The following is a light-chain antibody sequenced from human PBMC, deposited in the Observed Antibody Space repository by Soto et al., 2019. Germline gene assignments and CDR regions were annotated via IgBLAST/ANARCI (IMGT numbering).Light chain of an antibody. CDR3: QQFSSYPLT. V-gene: IGKV3-20*01. J-gene: IGKJ4*01. Sequence: EYLLTQSPCTLSLSAGERATLSRGASQTVRNKYLAWYQQKPGQAPRLLIYDASSRATGIPDRFSGGGSGTDFTLTISRLEPEDFALYYCQQFSSYPLTFGGGTKVDIK. CDR2: DAS. CDR1: QTVRNKY.